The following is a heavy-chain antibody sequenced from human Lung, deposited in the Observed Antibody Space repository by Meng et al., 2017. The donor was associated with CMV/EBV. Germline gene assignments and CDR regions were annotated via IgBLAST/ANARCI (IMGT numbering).Heavy chain of an antibody. CDR1: GGSISSTKLY. CDR2: VYYTGAT. J-gene: IGHJ4*02. D-gene: IGHD1-7*01. V-gene: IGHV4-39*07. CDR3: AKELRGTEYFVNGGPGLDY. Sequence: SETLSLTCTVSGGSISSTKLYWGWIRQPPGKGLEWIGTVYYTGATQYNPSLKSRVTVSVDTSKNQFSLKMTSVTAADTAVYYCAKELRGTEYFVNGGPGLDYXGQGXLVTVSS.